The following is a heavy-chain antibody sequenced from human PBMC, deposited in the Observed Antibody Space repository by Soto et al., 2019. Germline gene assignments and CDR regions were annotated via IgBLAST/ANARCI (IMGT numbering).Heavy chain of an antibody. D-gene: IGHD3-10*01. CDR3: ARILWFGEFYFDY. Sequence: PSDTLSLTCTVSGGSISIYYWSWIRQPPGKGLEWIGYIYYSGSTNYNPSLKSRVTISVDTSKNQFSLKLSSMTAADTAVYYCARILWFGEFYFDYWGQGTLVTVSS. CDR1: GGSISIYY. CDR2: IYYSGST. V-gene: IGHV4-59*01. J-gene: IGHJ4*02.